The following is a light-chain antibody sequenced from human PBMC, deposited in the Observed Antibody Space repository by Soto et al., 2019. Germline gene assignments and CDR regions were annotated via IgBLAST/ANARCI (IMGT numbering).Light chain of an antibody. CDR1: QSISIW. V-gene: IGKV1-5*01. J-gene: IGKJ1*01. CDR3: QQYSNYFRT. CDR2: DAS. Sequence: DIKMTQSPSTLSASIGDRVTVTCLASQSISIWLAWYQQKPGKAPKLVIYDASRLESGVPSRFSGSGSGTEFTLTISSLQADDFATYYCQQYSNYFRTFGQGTKVDI.